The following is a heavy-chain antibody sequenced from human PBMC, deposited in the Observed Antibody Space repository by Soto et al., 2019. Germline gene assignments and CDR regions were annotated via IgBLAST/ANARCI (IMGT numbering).Heavy chain of an antibody. V-gene: IGHV3-21*01. CDR1: GFTFSSYS. J-gene: IGHJ3*02. Sequence: EVQLVESGGGLVKPGGSLRLSCAASGFTFSSYSMNWVRQAPGKGLEWVSSISSSSSYIYYADSVKGRFTISRDNAKNSLYLQMNSLRAEDTAVHFCARIQLRYDAFDSWGQGTMVTVSS. D-gene: IGHD6-6*01. CDR2: ISSSSSYI. CDR3: ARIQLRYDAFDS.